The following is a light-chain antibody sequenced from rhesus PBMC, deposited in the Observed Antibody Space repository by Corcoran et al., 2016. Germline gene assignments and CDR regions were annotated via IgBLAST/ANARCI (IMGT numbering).Light chain of an antibody. CDR2: AAS. CDR3: QHYYNSPRT. Sequence: DIQMTQSPSALSASVGDRVTISCRASQNIFSNLAWYQQKPGKAPKLLLYAASTLQTGIPSRFSGSRSGPDFTLTISSLQPEDSAAYYCQHYYNSPRTFGQGTKVEVK. CDR1: QNIFSN. V-gene: IGKV1S12*01. J-gene: IGKJ1*01.